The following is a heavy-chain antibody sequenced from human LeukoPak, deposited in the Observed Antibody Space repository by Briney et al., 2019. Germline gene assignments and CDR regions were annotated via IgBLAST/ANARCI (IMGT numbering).Heavy chain of an antibody. J-gene: IGHJ4*02. V-gene: IGHV1-8*01. CDR2: MNPNSGNT. Sequence: ASVKVSCKASGYTFTSYDISWVRQATGQGLEWMGWMNPNSGNTGYAQKFQGRVTMTRNTSISTAYMELSSLRSEDTAVYYCARRGGLKRGGSCFDYWGQGTLVTVSS. CDR3: ARRGGLKRGGSCFDY. D-gene: IGHD2-15*01. CDR1: GYTFTSYD.